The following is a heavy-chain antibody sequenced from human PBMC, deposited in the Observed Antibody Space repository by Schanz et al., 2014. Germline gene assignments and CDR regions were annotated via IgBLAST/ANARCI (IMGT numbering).Heavy chain of an antibody. V-gene: IGHV4-61*02. J-gene: IGHJ2*01. CDR1: GDSISSGGYY. D-gene: IGHD1-1*01. Sequence: QVQLQESGPGLVKPSQTLSLTCTVSGDSISSGGYYWSWVRQPAGKALEWVGRVFPNGITNYNPSLKSRVPISLDTSKTQFSLTLTSLTAADTAVYYCARDTTWRLDLWGRGTLVTVSS. CDR3: ARDTTWRLDL. CDR2: VFPNGIT.